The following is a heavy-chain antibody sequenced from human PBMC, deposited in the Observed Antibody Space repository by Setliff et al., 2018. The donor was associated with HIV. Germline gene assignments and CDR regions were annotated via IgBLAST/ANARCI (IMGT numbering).Heavy chain of an antibody. CDR2: INPSGGST. CDR3: AKVGSLLDYTWGAFDI. D-gene: IGHD3-3*01. V-gene: IGHV1-46*02. CDR1: GYTFNNYY. Sequence: ASVKVSCKASGYTFNNYYMHWVRQAPGQGLEWMGIINPSGGSTSHAQRLQGRVTMTRDTSTSTVYMELTGLRYEDTAIYYCAKVGSLLDYTWGAFDIWGQGTLVTVSS. J-gene: IGHJ4*03.